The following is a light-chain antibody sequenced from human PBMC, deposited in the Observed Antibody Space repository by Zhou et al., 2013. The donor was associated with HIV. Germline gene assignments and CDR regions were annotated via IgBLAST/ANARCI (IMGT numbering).Light chain of an antibody. CDR1: QSISTN. J-gene: IGKJ1*01. CDR3: QQYGVSPWT. V-gene: IGKV3-20*01. Sequence: EIVMTQSPATLSVSPGERATLSCRASQSISTNLAWYQQKPGQAPRLLIYGASSRATGIPDRFSGSGSGTDFTLTVSRLEPEDFAVYYCQQYGVSPWTFGQGTKVEIK. CDR2: GAS.